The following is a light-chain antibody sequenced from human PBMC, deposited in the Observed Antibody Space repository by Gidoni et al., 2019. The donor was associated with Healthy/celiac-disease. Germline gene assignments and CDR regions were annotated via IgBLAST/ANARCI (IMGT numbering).Light chain of an antibody. V-gene: IGKV1-39*01. CDR1: QSISSY. Sequence: DIKLTQSPSSLSASVGDRVTITCRASQSISSYLNWYQQKQGKAPKLLIYAASSLQSGVPSRFSGSGSGTDFTLTISSLQPEDFATYYCQQSYSTLFTFGPGTKVDIK. J-gene: IGKJ3*01. CDR3: QQSYSTLFT. CDR2: AAS.